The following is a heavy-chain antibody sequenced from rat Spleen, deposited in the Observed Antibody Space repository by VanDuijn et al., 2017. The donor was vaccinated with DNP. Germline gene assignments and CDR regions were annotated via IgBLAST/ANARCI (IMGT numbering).Heavy chain of an antibody. D-gene: IGHD1-4*01. CDR2: MSRGGGT. CDR3: ARGNGFSRFAD. Sequence: QVQLKESGPGLVQPSQTLSLTCTVSGFSLTSHTIIWVRQPPGKGLEWIAAMSRGGGTYYKSVLKSRLSISRDTSKSQVFLKMNSLQTEDTAMYFCARGNGFSRFADWGQGTLVTVSS. V-gene: IGHV2-6*01. J-gene: IGHJ3*01. CDR1: GFSLTSHT.